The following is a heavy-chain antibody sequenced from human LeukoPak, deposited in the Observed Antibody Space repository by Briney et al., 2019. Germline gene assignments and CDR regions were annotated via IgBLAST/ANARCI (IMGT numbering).Heavy chain of an antibody. D-gene: IGHD6-19*01. CDR2: IYTSGST. CDR3: AGTYSSGWASFDY. Sequence: PSETLSLTCTVSGGSISSGSYYWSWIRQPAGKGLEWIGRIYTSGSTNYNPSLKSRVTISVDTSKNQFSLKLSSVTAADTAVYYCAGTYSSGWASFDYWGQGTLVTVSS. V-gene: IGHV4-61*02. J-gene: IGHJ4*02. CDR1: GGSISSGSYY.